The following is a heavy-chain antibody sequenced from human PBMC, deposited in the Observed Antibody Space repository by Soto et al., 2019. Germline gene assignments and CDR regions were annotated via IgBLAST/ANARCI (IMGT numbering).Heavy chain of an antibody. Sequence: QLQLQESGPGLVKPSETLSLTCTVSGGSISSSSYYWGWIRQPPGKGLEWIGSIYYSGRTYYNPSLKSRVTISVDTSKNLFSLKLSSVTVADTAVYYCERYSGSYYDSPFDYWGKGALVTVSS. CDR2: IYYSGRT. D-gene: IGHD1-26*01. V-gene: IGHV4-39*01. CDR1: GGSISSSSYY. J-gene: IGHJ4*02. CDR3: ERYSGSYYDSPFDY.